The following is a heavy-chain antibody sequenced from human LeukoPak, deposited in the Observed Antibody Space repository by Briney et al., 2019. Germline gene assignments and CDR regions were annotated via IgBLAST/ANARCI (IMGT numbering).Heavy chain of an antibody. CDR2: INPNSGGT. D-gene: IGHD6-19*01. CDR1: GYTFTGYY. V-gene: IGHV1-2*02. Sequence: ASVKVSCKASGYTFTGYYMHWVRQAPGQGLEWMGWINPNSGGTNYAQKFQGRVTMTRDTSISTAYMELSRLRSDDPAVYYCAREVDSSGWYSEWRQGTLVTVSS. J-gene: IGHJ4*02. CDR3: AREVDSSGWYSE.